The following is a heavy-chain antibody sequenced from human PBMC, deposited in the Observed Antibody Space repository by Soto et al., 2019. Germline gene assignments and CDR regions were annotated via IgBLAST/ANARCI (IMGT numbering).Heavy chain of an antibody. D-gene: IGHD6-19*01. V-gene: IGHV4-34*01. CDR2: INHSGST. CDR1: GFTVSSKY. J-gene: IGHJ4*02. Sequence: GSLRLSCAASGFTVSSKYMTWVRQAPGKGLEWIGEINHSGSTYYNPSLKSRVTISVDTSKNQFSLKLSSVTAADTAVYYCARGRIAVAYYFDYWGQGTLVTVSS. CDR3: ARGRIAVAYYFDY.